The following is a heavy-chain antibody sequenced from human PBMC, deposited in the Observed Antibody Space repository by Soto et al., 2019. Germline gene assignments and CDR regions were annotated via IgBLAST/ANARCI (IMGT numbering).Heavy chain of an antibody. CDR2: ISVYNGNT. CDR1: GYTFTSYG. D-gene: IGHD3-16*02. J-gene: IGHJ4*02. Sequence: ASVKVSCKASGYTFTSYGISWVRQAPGQGLDWLGWISVYNGNTNYAQKLQGRVTMTTDTSTSTAYLELRSLRSDDTAVFYCARKKDDYVWGSYRYLDYWGQGTLVTVSS. V-gene: IGHV1-18*01. CDR3: ARKKDDYVWGSYRYLDY.